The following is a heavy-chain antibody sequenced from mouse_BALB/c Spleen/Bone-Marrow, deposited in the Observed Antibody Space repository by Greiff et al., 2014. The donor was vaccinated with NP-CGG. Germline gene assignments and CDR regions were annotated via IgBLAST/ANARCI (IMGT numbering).Heavy chain of an antibody. J-gene: IGHJ1*01. D-gene: IGHD2-14*01. CDR3: SSYRYAWYFDV. CDR2: IDPANGNT. Sequence: VQLQQPGAELVKPGASVKLSCTASGFNIKDTYMHWVKQRPEQGLEWIGRIDPANGNTKYDPKFQGKATITADTPSNKAYLQLSSLTSEDPAGYYCSSYRYAWYFDVWGAGTTVTVSS. CDR1: GFNIKDTY. V-gene: IGHV14-3*02.